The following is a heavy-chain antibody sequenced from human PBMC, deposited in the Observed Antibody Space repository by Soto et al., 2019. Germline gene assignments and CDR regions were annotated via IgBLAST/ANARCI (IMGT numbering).Heavy chain of an antibody. CDR2: MSISGEKT. Sequence: LRLSCAASGFIFSDYSMAWVRQTPEKGLEWVSGMSISGEKTFYADSVNGRFTVSRDSSKNTVYLQMNSLRVEDKAVYYCARWSGYGDLWGQGTLVTVSS. J-gene: IGHJ4*02. V-gene: IGHV3-23*01. CDR1: GFIFSDYS. D-gene: IGHD5-12*01. CDR3: ARWSGYGDL.